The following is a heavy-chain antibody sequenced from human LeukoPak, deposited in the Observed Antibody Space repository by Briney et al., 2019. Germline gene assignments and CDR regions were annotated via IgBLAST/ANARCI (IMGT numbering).Heavy chain of an antibody. D-gene: IGHD2-2*01. J-gene: IGHJ6*03. CDR2: ISYDGSNK. Sequence: GGSLRLSCAASGFTFRSYAMHWVRQAPGKGLEWVAVISYDGSNKYYADSVKGRFTISRDNSKNTLYLQMNSLRAEDTAVYYCARAITGGCSSTSCYDGSYYYYYMDVWGKGTTVTVSS. CDR3: ARAITGGCSSTSCYDGSYYYYYMDV. V-gene: IGHV3-30*01. CDR1: GFTFRSYA.